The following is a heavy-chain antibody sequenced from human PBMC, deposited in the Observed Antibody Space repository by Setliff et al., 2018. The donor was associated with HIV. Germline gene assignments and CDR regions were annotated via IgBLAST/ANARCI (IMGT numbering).Heavy chain of an antibody. CDR2: IYSSGIT. CDR3: ARDPYCPNTCYEDFTFDS. Sequence: SETLSLTCTVSGGSISSGSYFWNWIRQPAGKGLEWIGRIYSSGITNYNPSLKSQLTISLDTSKNQFSLQVTSVTAADTAVYYCARDPYCPNTCYEDFTFDSWGQGTLVTVSS. CDR1: GGSISSGSYF. V-gene: IGHV4-61*02. J-gene: IGHJ4*02. D-gene: IGHD2-8*01.